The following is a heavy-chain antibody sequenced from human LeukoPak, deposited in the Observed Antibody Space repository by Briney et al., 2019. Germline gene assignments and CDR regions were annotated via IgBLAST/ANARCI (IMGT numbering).Heavy chain of an antibody. D-gene: IGHD5-12*01. CDR1: GGSISSYY. CDR2: IYYTGST. Sequence: NPSETLSLTCTISGGSISSYYWSWIRQPPGKGLEWSGYIYYTGSTNHNPSLKSRVTISVDTSKNQFSLKLSSVTAADTAVYYCARVVYSGYDFRGAMDVWGKGTTVTVSS. J-gene: IGHJ6*03. CDR3: ARVVYSGYDFRGAMDV. V-gene: IGHV4-59*01.